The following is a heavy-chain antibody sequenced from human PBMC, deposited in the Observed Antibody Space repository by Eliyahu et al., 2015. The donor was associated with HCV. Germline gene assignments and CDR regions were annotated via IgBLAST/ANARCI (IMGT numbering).Heavy chain of an antibody. Sequence: QVQLVESGGGVAXPGRSLRLSCXASGXXFSSYGMHWVRQAPGKGLEWVAVIWYDGSNKYYADSVKGRFTISRDNSKNTLYLQMNILRAEDTAMYYCARDYGSGSIHLDIWGQGTMVTVSS. CDR3: ARDYGSGSIHLDI. J-gene: IGHJ3*02. D-gene: IGHD3-10*01. CDR2: IWYDGSNK. V-gene: IGHV3-33*01. CDR1: GXXFSSYG.